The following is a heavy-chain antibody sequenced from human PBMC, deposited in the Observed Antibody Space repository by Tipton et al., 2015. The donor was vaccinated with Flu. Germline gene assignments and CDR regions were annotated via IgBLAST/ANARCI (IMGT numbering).Heavy chain of an antibody. CDR1: GDSISSGTFY. Sequence: TLSLTCSVSGDSISSGTFYWGWIRHHPDKGLEYIGYINYSGSTYYNPSLKSRLTISVDTSKNQFSLKLTSVTTADTAIYYCARMRLRYFFDSWGPGKLTTVSS. CDR3: ARMRLRYFFDS. J-gene: IGHJ4*02. V-gene: IGHV4-31*03. CDR2: INYSGST.